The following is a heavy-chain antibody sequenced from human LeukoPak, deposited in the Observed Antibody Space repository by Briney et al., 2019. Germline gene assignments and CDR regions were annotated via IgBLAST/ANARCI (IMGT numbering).Heavy chain of an antibody. D-gene: IGHD2-15*01. CDR2: IYYSGST. CDR3: ARQSVVATRYYYYYGMDV. CDR1: GGSISSYY. J-gene: IGHJ6*02. Sequence: SETLSLTCTVSGGSISSYYWRWIRQPPGKGLEWIGYIYYSGSTNYNPSLKSRVTISVDTSKNQFSLKLSSVTAADTAVYCCARQSVVATRYYYYYGMDVWGQGTTVTVSS. V-gene: IGHV4-59*08.